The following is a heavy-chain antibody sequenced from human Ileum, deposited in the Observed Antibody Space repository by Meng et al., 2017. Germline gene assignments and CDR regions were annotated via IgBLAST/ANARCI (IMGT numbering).Heavy chain of an antibody. J-gene: IGHJ4*02. Sequence: PLAVACPGRVGPSGTLSPTCAFSSGSIRSNTYWSWVRQPPGKGLEWIGQISHSGSAYYNPSLKSRVTMSVDKSKSQFSLMLTSVTAADTAIYYCARHGGYSQDFWGQGTLVTVSS. CDR3: ARHGGYSQDF. D-gene: IGHD4-23*01. CDR1: SGSIRSNTY. V-gene: IGHV4-4*02. CDR2: ISHSGSA.